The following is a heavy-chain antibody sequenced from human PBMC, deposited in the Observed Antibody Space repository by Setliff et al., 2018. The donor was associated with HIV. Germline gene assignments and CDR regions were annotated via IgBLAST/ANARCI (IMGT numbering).Heavy chain of an antibody. D-gene: IGHD2-15*01. V-gene: IGHV4-31*03. CDR3: ARGRHCMDGRCYPHYYYYYHYMDV. J-gene: IGHJ6*03. Sequence: PSETLSLTCTVSGASISSGAYFWIWIRQHPGKGLEWMGYIYYTGSTYYNLSLKSRMIISLDTSKNQLFLTLNSVTAADTAIYYCARGRHCMDGRCYPHYYYYYHYMDVWAKGTTVTVSS. CDR2: IYYTGST. CDR1: GASISSGAYF.